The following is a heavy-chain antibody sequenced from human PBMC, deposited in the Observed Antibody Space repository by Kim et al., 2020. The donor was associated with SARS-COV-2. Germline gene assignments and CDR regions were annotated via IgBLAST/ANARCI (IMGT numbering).Heavy chain of an antibody. CDR3: AKDVGGYDFWSGYYMYGMDV. V-gene: IGHV3-30*18. J-gene: IGHJ6*02. Sequence: GGSLRLSCAASGFTFSSYGMHWVRQAPGKGLEWVAVISYDGSNKYYADSVKGRFTISRDNSKNTLYLQMNSLRAEDTAVYYCAKDVGGYDFWSGYYMYGMDVWGQGTTVTVSS. CDR2: ISYDGSNK. D-gene: IGHD3-3*01. CDR1: GFTFSSYG.